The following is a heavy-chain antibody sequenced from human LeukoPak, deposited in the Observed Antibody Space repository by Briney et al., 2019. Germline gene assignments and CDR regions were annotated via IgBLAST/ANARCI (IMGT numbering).Heavy chain of an antibody. V-gene: IGHV1-69*13. J-gene: IGHJ3*02. CDR1: RGTFSSYA. CDR3: AGMSTDFDAFDI. Sequence: SVKVSCKASRGTFSSYAISWVRQAPGQGLEWMGGIIPIFGTANYAQKFQGRVTITADESTSTAYMELSSLRSEDTAVYYCAGMSTDFDAFDIWGQGTMVIVSS. CDR2: IIPIFGTA. D-gene: IGHD2-21*02.